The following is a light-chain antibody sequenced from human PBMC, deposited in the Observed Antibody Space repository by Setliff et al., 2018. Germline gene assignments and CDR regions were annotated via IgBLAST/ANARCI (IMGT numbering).Light chain of an antibody. V-gene: IGLV2-14*01. J-gene: IGLJ1*01. CDR1: STDVGDYHY. CDR3: TSYTSSSTLYV. CDR2: EVN. Sequence: QSALAQPASVSGSPGQSITISCTGASTDVGDYHYVSWYQQHPGKAPKLIIYEVNNRPSGVPHRFSGSKSGTTASLTISGLQAEDEADYYCTSYTSSSTLYVFGTGTKVTVL.